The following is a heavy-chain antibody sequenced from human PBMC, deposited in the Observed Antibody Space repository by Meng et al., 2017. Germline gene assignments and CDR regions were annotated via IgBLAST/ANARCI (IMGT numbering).Heavy chain of an antibody. CDR1: GGTFSSYA. Sequence: QVQLGQSGAEVKKTGSSVKVSCKASGGTFSSYAISWVRQAPGQGLEWLGGIIPIFGTANYAQKFQGRVTITADKSTSTAYMELSSLRSEDTAVYYCARDGVGATEGYFDYWGQGTLVTVSS. J-gene: IGHJ4*02. CDR2: IIPIFGTA. CDR3: ARDGVGATEGYFDY. D-gene: IGHD1-26*01. V-gene: IGHV1-69*06.